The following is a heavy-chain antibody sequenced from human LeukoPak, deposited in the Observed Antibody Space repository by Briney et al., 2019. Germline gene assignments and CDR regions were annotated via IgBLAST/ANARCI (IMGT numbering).Heavy chain of an antibody. V-gene: IGHV3-7*04. CDR1: GFTFSSYW. J-gene: IGHJ4*02. D-gene: IGHD3-16*01. Sequence: GGSLRLSCAVSGFTFSSYWMTWVRQAPGKGLEWMATIKEDGSEGFYVDSVKGRFSISRDNAKSSLYLQMNSLRAEDTSVYYCARESLLGGIDYWGQGTLVTVSS. CDR2: IKEDGSEG. CDR3: ARESLLGGIDY.